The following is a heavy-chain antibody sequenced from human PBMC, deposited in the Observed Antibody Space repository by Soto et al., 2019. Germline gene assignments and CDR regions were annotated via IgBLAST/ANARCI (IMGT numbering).Heavy chain of an antibody. J-gene: IGHJ4*02. CDR2: IYPGDSDT. CDR3: ARREDTAMAHLDY. CDR1: GYSFTSYW. V-gene: IGHV5-51*01. D-gene: IGHD5-18*01. Sequence: GSLKISCKGSGYSFTSYWIGWVRQMPGKGLEWMGIIYPGDSDTRYSPSFQGQVTISADKSISTAYLQWSSLKASDTAMYYCARREDTAMAHLDYWGQGTLVTVSS.